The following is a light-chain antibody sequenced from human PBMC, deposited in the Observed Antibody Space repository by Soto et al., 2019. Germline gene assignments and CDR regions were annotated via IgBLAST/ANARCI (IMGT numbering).Light chain of an antibody. J-gene: IGLJ1*01. CDR3: AAWDGSLDGRFV. CDR2: FND. CDR1: YSNIGTNY. V-gene: IGLV1-47*02. Sequence: QLVLTQSPSASGTPGQRVTISCSGSYSNIGTNYVHWYQQLPGTAPKLLIYFNDHRPSGVPDRFSGSKSGTSASLAISGLRSEDEADYFCAAWDGSLDGRFVFGTGTKVTVL.